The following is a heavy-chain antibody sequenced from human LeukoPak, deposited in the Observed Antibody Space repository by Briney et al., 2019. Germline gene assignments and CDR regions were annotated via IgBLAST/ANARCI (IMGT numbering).Heavy chain of an antibody. Sequence: GASVKVSCKASGYTFTSYYMHWVRQAPGQGLEWMGGIIPIFGTANYAQKFQGRVTITADESTSTAYMELSSLRSEDTAVYYCARGTVRRNPTGGSYHYWGQGTLVTVSS. CDR3: ARGTVRRNPTGGSYHY. CDR2: IIPIFGTA. J-gene: IGHJ4*02. D-gene: IGHD1-26*01. CDR1: GYTFTSYY. V-gene: IGHV1-69*13.